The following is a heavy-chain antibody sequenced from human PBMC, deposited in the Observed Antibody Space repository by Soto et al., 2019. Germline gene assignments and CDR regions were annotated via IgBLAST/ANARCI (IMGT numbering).Heavy chain of an antibody. Sequence: QPGGSLRLSCAASGFTFSSYAMSWVRQAPGKGLEWVSAISGSGGSTYYADSVKGRFTISRDNSKNTLYLQMNSLRAEDTAVYYCAKDLIWSGYYVDYFDYWGQGTLVTVSS. CDR3: AKDLIWSGYYVDYFDY. V-gene: IGHV3-23*01. CDR1: GFTFSSYA. J-gene: IGHJ4*02. D-gene: IGHD3-3*01. CDR2: ISGSGGST.